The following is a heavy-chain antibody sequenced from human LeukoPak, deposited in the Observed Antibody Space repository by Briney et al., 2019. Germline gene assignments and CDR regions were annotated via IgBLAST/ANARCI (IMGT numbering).Heavy chain of an antibody. Sequence: ASVTVSCTASGYTFTSYAMHWVRQAPGQRLEWMGWINAGNGNTKYSQKFQGRVIITRDTSASTAYMELSSLRSEDTAVYYCARYDSSGYYYDYWGQGTLVTVSS. J-gene: IGHJ4*02. CDR1: GYTFTSYA. V-gene: IGHV1-3*01. CDR2: INAGNGNT. D-gene: IGHD3-22*01. CDR3: ARYDSSGYYYDY.